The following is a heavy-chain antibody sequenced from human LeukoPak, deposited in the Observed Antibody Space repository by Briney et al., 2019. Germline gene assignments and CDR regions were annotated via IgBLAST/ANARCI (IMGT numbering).Heavy chain of an antibody. CDR3: ARSSKQQLVPLFDY. CDR1: GYTFTCYY. CDR2: INPNSGGT. V-gene: IGHV1-2*02. Sequence: ASVKVSCKASGYTFTCYYMHWVRQAPGQGLEWMGWINPNSGGTNYAQKFQGRVTMTRDTSISTAYMELSRLRSDDTAVYYCARSSKQQLVPLFDYWGQGTLVTVSS. D-gene: IGHD6-13*01. J-gene: IGHJ4*02.